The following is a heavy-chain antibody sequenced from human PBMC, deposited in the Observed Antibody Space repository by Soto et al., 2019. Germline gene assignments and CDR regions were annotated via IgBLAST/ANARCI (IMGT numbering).Heavy chain of an antibody. D-gene: IGHD3-22*01. CDR3: ARDGYYDSSGYWIYYFDY. V-gene: IGHV1-2*02. Sequence: ASVKVSCKASGYTFTGYYMHWVRQAPGQGLEWMGWINPNSGGTNYAQKFQGRVTMTRDTSIGTAYMELSRLRSDDTAVYYCARDGYYDSSGYWIYYFDYWGQGTLVTVSS. J-gene: IGHJ4*02. CDR2: INPNSGGT. CDR1: GYTFTGYY.